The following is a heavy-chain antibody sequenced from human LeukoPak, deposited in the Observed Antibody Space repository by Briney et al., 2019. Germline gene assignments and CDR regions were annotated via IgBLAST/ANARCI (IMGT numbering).Heavy chain of an antibody. CDR1: GFTFSGYA. V-gene: IGHV3-23*01. D-gene: IGHD2-2*01. Sequence: GGSLRLSCAASGFTFSGYAMSWVRQAPGKGLEWVSAISGSGGSTYYADSVKGRFTIFRDNSKNTLYLQMNSLRAEDTAVYYCAKVRPAATHFDYWGQGTLVTVSS. CDR3: AKVRPAATHFDY. J-gene: IGHJ4*02. CDR2: ISGSGGST.